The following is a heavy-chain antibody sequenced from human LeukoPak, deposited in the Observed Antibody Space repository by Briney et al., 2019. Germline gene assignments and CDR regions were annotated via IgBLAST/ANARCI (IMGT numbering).Heavy chain of an antibody. CDR1: GYTFTSFG. CDR3: ARDRGWELGYCTGGSCYDENWFDP. V-gene: IGHV1-18*01. CDR2: ISAYNGNT. J-gene: IGHJ5*02. D-gene: IGHD2-15*01. Sequence: GASVKVSCKASGYTFTSFGISWVRQAPGQGLEWMGWISAYNGNTNYEQKLQGRVTMTTDTSTSTVYMELRSLRSDDTAVYYCARDRGWELGYCTGGSCYDENWFDPWGQGTLVTVSS.